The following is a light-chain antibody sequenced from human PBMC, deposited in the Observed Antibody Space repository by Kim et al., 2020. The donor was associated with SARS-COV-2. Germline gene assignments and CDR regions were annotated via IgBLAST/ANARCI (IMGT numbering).Light chain of an antibody. J-gene: IGKJ2*01. Sequence: SASTGDRVTISCRASQGISSYLAWYQQKPGKAPKLLIYGASTLQSGVPSRFSGSGSGTDFTLTISCLQSEDFATYYCQQYYSYPYTFGRGPSWRS. CDR3: QQYYSYPYT. CDR1: QGISSY. V-gene: IGKV1-8*01. CDR2: GAS.